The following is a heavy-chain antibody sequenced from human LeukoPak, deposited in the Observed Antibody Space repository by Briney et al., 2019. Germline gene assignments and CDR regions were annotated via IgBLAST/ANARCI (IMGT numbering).Heavy chain of an antibody. V-gene: IGHV1-18*01. CDR2: ISAYNGNT. CDR1: GYTFTSYG. J-gene: IGHJ6*02. Sequence: ASVKVSCKASGYTFTSYGISWVRQAPGQGLEWMGWISAYNGNTNYAQKFQGRVSITADNSTSTAYMELSSLRSEDTAVYYCARGLRITMVRGGTTNYYYGMDVWGQGTTVTVSS. CDR3: ARGLRITMVRGGTTNYYYGMDV. D-gene: IGHD3-10*01.